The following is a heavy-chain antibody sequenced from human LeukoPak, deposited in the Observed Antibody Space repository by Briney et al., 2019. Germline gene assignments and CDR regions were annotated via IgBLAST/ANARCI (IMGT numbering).Heavy chain of an antibody. CDR2: IWYDGSNK. D-gene: IGHD4-23*01. CDR3: ARDRGPYGGNSGDY. J-gene: IGHJ4*02. CDR1: GFTFSSYG. V-gene: IGHV3-33*01. Sequence: GGSLRLSCAASGFTFSSYGMHWVRQAPGKGLEWVAVIWYDGSNKYYADSVKGQFTISRDNSKNTLYLQMNSLRAEDTAVYYCARDRGPYGGNSGDYWGQGTLVTVSS.